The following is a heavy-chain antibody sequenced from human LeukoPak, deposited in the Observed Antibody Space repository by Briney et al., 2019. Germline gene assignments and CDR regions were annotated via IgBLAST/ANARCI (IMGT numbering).Heavy chain of an antibody. Sequence: GGSLRLSCAASGFTFSSYSMNWVRQAPGKGLQWVSSISSSSSYIYYADSVKGRFTISRDNAKNSLYLQMNSLRAEDTAVYYCARDFYYDSSGYYGNLDAFDIWGQGTMFTVSS. CDR1: GFTFSSYS. V-gene: IGHV3-21*01. CDR2: ISSSSSYI. J-gene: IGHJ3*02. CDR3: ARDFYYDSSGYYGNLDAFDI. D-gene: IGHD3-22*01.